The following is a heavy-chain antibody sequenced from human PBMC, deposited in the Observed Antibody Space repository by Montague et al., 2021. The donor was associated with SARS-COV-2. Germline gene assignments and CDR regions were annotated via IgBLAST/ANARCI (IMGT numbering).Heavy chain of an antibody. CDR2: ISSSGGGSTK. J-gene: IGHJ6*02. CDR3: ARDRDWDDWCGMDV. Sequence: SMRLSCSASGFIFSSYEMNWVRQAPGKGLEWISYISSSGGGSTKXYTYSVKGRFTISRDNAKNSLYLQMNSLRVEDTAIYYRARDRDWDDWCGMDVWGQGTTVTVSS. V-gene: IGHV3-48*03. D-gene: IGHD2-21*01. CDR1: GFIFSSYE.